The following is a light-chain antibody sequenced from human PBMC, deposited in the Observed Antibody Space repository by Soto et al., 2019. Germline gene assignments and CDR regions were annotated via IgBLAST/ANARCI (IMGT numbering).Light chain of an antibody. Sequence: EIVLTQSPATLSLSPGERATLSCRASQSVSSYLAWYQQKPGQAPRLLIYDASNRATGIPARFSGSGSGTDFTLTISSLEPEDFAVYYCQQYSKWPRTLGGGTKVDXK. CDR2: DAS. V-gene: IGKV3-11*01. CDR1: QSVSSY. CDR3: QQYSKWPRT. J-gene: IGKJ4*02.